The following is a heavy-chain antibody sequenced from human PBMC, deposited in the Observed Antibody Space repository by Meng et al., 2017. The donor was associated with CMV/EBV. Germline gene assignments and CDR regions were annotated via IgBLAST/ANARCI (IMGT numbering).Heavy chain of an antibody. CDR1: GFTFSSYA. D-gene: IGHD6-13*01. V-gene: IGHV3-23*01. CDR3: ARVGSSSWYDLNYFDY. J-gene: IGHJ4*02. CDR2: ISGSGGRT. Sequence: GGSLRLSCAASGFTFSSYAMSWVRQAPGKGLEWVSAISGSGGRTYYADSVKGRFTISRDNSKNTLYLQMNSLRAEDTAVYYCARVGSSSWYDLNYFDYWGQGTLVTVSS.